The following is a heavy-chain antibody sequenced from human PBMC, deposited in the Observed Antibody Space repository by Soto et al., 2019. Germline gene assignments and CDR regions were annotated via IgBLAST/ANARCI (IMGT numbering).Heavy chain of an antibody. J-gene: IGHJ6*02. D-gene: IGHD2-15*01. CDR2: ISYDGSNK. CDR1: GFTFRIYA. Sequence: GGSLRLSCAASGFTFRIYAMHWVRQAPGKGLECVAVISYDGSNKFYRDSVKGRFTISRDNSKSTLYLQINSLRYEDTAVYYCARGDREDIAVVIGARPGEYGVDVWGQGTTVTVSS. CDR3: ARGDREDIAVVIGARPGEYGVDV. V-gene: IGHV3-30-3*01.